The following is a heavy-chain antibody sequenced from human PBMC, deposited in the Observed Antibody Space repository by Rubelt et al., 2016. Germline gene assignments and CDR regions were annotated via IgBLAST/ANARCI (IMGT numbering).Heavy chain of an antibody. D-gene: IGHD2-2*01. J-gene: IGHJ5*02. V-gene: IGHV4-39*07. CDR1: GGSISSSSYY. CDR3: AGVTGYCSSTSCYQWFDP. CDR2: IYYSGST. Sequence: QLQLQESGPGLVKPSETLSLTCTVSGGSISSSSYYWGWIRQPPGKGLDWIGIIYYSGSTYYNPSLKSRGTISVDTSKNQFSLKLSSATAADTAVYYCAGVTGYCSSTSCYQWFDPWGQGTLVTVSS.